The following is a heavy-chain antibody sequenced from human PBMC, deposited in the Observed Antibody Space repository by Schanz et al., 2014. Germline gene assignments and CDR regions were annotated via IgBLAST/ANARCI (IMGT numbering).Heavy chain of an antibody. CDR2: INPSSGGT. V-gene: IGHV1-2*02. J-gene: IGHJ4*02. Sequence: QVQLVQSGVEVKKPGASVKVSCKASGYSFTGYYMNWVRQAPGQGLEWIGWINPSSGGTNYAQKLQGMVTTNRDSSISTAYMDANRPRFDYTAVYYCARDGHRRVAGPGYWGQGTLVTVSS. CDR1: GYSFTGYY. CDR3: ARDGHRRVAGPGY.